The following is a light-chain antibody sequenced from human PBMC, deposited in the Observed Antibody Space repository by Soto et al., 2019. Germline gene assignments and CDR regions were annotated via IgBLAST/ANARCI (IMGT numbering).Light chain of an antibody. CDR1: QSVSSY. V-gene: IGKV3-11*01. CDR2: DAS. Sequence: VLAQSPASLSLSGGERATLSCRASQSVSSYLAWYQQKPGQAPRLLIYDASSRATGIPDRFSGGGSGTDFTLTISRLEPEDFAVYYCQQFSSYPLTFGGGTKVDI. J-gene: IGKJ4*01. CDR3: QQFSSYPLT.